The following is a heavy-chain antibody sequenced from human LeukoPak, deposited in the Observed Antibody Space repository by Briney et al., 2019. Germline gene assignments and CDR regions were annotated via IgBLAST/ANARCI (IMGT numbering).Heavy chain of an antibody. D-gene: IGHD5-18*01. CDR1: GGTFSSYA. CDR2: IIPILGIA. CDR3: ARDQGGSGYSYGYY. V-gene: IGHV1-69*04. Sequence: PVKVSCKASGGTFSSYAISWVRQAPGQGLEWMGRIIPILGIANYAQKFQGRVTITADKSTSTAYMELSSLRSEDTAVYYCARDQGGSGYSYGYYWGQGTLVTVSS. J-gene: IGHJ4*02.